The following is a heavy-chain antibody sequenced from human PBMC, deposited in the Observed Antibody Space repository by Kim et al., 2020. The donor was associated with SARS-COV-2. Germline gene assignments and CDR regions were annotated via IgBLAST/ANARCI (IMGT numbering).Heavy chain of an antibody. CDR3: ARVPFTVTTDAFDI. D-gene: IGHD4-17*01. Sequence: SETLSLTCAVYGGSFSGYYWSWIRQPPGKGLEWIGEINHSGSTNYNPSLKSRVTISVDTSKNQFSLKLSSVTAADTAVYYCARVPFTVTTDAFDIWGQGTMVTVSS. CDR2: INHSGST. J-gene: IGHJ3*02. CDR1: GGSFSGYY. V-gene: IGHV4-34*01.